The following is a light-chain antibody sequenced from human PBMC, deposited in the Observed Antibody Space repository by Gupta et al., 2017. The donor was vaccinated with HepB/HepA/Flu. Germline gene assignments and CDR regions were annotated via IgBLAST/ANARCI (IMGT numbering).Light chain of an antibody. Sequence: QSVVTQPPSASGPPGQRVTISCSGSNSNIGHNAVNWYQHVPGSAPKLLIYDTNHRPSGVPDRFSGSKSGTSASLAISGLQSEDEADYYCATWDDSLNGAVFGGGTKLTVL. V-gene: IGLV1-44*01. CDR3: ATWDDSLNGAV. CDR2: DTN. J-gene: IGLJ2*01. CDR1: NSNIGHNA.